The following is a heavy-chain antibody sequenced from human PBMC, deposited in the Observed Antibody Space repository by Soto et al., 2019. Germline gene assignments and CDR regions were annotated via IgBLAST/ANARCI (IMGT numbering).Heavy chain of an antibody. V-gene: IGHV1-69*13. CDR2: IIPIFGTA. D-gene: IGHD3-3*01. Sequence: GASVKVSCKASGGTFSSYAISWVRQAPGQGLEWMGGIIPIFGTANYAQKFQGRVTITADESTSTAYMELSSLRSEDTAVYYCARADMIFGVVIEPLGAFDIWGQGTMVTVSS. J-gene: IGHJ3*02. CDR3: ARADMIFGVVIEPLGAFDI. CDR1: GGTFSSYA.